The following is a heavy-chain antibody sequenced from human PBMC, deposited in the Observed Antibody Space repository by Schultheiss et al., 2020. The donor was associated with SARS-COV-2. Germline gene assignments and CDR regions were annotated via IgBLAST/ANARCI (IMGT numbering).Heavy chain of an antibody. CDR2: IWYDGSNK. J-gene: IGHJ4*02. Sequence: GGSLRLSCAASGFTFSSYGMHWVRQAPGKGLEWVAVIWYDGSNKYYADSVKGRFTISRDNSKNTLYLQMNSLRAEDTAVYYCARGGPYYYGSGINAVFYWGQGTLVTVSS. CDR3: ARGGPYYYGSGINAVFY. D-gene: IGHD3-10*01. V-gene: IGHV3-33*01. CDR1: GFTFSSYG.